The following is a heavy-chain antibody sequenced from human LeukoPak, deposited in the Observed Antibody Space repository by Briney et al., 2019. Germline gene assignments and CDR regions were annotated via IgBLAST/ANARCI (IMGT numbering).Heavy chain of an antibody. J-gene: IGHJ6*02. CDR1: GGSISSYY. D-gene: IGHD5-12*01. V-gene: IGHV4-59*01. CDR2: IYYSGST. CDR3: ARGPGYSGYDSNYYYYYGMDV. Sequence: SETLSLTCTVSGGSISSYYWSWIRQPPGKGLEWIGYIYYSGSTNYNPSLKRRVTISVDTSKTPSSLKLSSVTAADTAVYYCARGPGYSGYDSNYYYYYGMDVWGQGTTVTVSS.